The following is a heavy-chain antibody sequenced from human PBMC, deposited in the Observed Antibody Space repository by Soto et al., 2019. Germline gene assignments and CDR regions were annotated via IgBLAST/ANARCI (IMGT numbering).Heavy chain of an antibody. CDR2: IKQDGSEK. J-gene: IGHJ3*02. CDR1: GFTFSSYW. D-gene: IGHD3-3*01. CDR3: ASPWYYDFWSGYRGADAFDI. V-gene: IGHV3-7*05. Sequence: GGSLRLSCAASGFTFSSYWMSWVRQAPGKGLEWVANIKQDGSEKYYVDSVKGRFTISRDNAKNSLYLQMNSLRAEDTAVYYCASPWYYDFWSGYRGADAFDIWGQGTMVTVSS.